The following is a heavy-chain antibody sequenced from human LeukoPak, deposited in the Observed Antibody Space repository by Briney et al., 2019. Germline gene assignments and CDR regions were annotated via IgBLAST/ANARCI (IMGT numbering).Heavy chain of an antibody. V-gene: IGHV1-2*02. CDR2: VDANGGGT. J-gene: IGHJ4*02. CDR1: GYTFTGYY. CDR3: ARDLFWTGYYYFDY. Sequence: ASVKVSCKTSGYTFTGYYMHWVRLAPGQGLEWLGWVDANGGGTKYAQKFQGRVTMSRDTSISTVYLELSSLTSDDTAVYYCARDLFWTGYYYFDYWGQGTLVTVSS. D-gene: IGHD3/OR15-3a*01.